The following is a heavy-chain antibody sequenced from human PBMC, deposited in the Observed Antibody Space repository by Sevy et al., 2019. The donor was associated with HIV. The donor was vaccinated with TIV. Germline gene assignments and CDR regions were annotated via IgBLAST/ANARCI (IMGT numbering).Heavy chain of an antibody. CDR3: ARDRVSWYESSGFDAFDI. D-gene: IGHD3-22*01. Sequence: GGSLRLSCAASGFTFSSHGMHWVRQAPGKGLEWVTGIWYDGRNPYYADSVKGRFTISRDNSKKMLYLQMNSLRAEDTAVYYCARDRVSWYESSGFDAFDIWGQGTMVTVSS. CDR2: IWYDGRNP. CDR1: GFTFSSHG. V-gene: IGHV3-33*01. J-gene: IGHJ3*02.